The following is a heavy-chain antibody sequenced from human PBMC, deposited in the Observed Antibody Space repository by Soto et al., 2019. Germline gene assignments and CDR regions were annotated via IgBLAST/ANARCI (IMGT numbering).Heavy chain of an antibody. CDR3: ARRGGSYAGYYYYYGMDV. V-gene: IGHV1-69*06. CDR1: GGTFSSYA. CDR2: IIPIFGTA. J-gene: IGHJ6*02. Sequence: QVQLVQSGAEVKKPGSSVKVSCKASGGTFSSYAISWVRQAPGQGLEWMGGIIPIFGTANYAQKFQGRVTISADKSTSTAYMELSSLRSEDTAVDYCARRGGSYAGYYYYYGMDVWVQGSTVTVSS. D-gene: IGHD1-26*01.